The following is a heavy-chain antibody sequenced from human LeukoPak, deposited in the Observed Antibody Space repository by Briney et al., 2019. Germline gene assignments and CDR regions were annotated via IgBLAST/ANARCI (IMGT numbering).Heavy chain of an antibody. D-gene: IGHD2-2*01. CDR3: AKDIGSGYCSSTSCYGFMDV. Sequence: PGRSLRLSCAASGFTFSSYAMHWVRQAPGKGLEWVAVISYDGSNKYYADSVKGRFTISRDNSKNTLYLQMNSLGAEDTALYYCAKDIGSGYCSSTSCYGFMDVWGQGTTVTVSS. V-gene: IGHV3-30-3*01. CDR1: GFTFSSYA. J-gene: IGHJ6*02. CDR2: ISYDGSNK.